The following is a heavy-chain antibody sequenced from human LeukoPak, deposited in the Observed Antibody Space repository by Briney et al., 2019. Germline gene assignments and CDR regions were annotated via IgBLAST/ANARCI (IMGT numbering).Heavy chain of an antibody. D-gene: IGHD3-16*02. CDR3: ARDLTDRYCIDY. Sequence: PGGSLKLSCAASGFTFNRHEMNWFRQAPAKGLEWVVFISHNGDREYYADSVEGRFTISRDNSQNTLYLQMNNLRVEDSAMYYCARDLTDRYCIDYWGQGTLVIVSS. J-gene: IGHJ4*02. CDR1: GFTFNRHE. CDR2: ISHNGDRE. V-gene: IGHV3-30-3*01.